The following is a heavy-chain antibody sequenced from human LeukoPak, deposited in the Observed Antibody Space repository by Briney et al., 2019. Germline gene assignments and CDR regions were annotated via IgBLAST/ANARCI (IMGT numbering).Heavy chain of an antibody. CDR3: ARGDTAIDAFDI. V-gene: IGHV4-59*08. CDR2: IYYSGNT. J-gene: IGHJ3*02. CDR1: AAIYGYY. D-gene: IGHD5-18*01. Sequence: SETLSLTCSVSAAIYGYYWSWIRQPPGKGLEWIGYIYYSGNTFYNPSLKSRVTMSVDMSNNQFSLKVNSVTAADTAVYYCARGDTAIDAFDIWGQGTMVTVSS.